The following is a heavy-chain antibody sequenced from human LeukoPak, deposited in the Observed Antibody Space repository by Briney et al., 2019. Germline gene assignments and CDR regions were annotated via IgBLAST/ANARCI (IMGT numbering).Heavy chain of an antibody. CDR3: AKAHQRYCSGGSCYFDY. CDR1: GFTFSSYA. D-gene: IGHD2-15*01. V-gene: IGHV3-23*01. J-gene: IGHJ4*02. Sequence: GGSLRLSCAASGFTFSSYAMSWVRQAPGKGLEWVSAISGSGGSTYYADSVKGRFTISRDNSKNTLYLQMNSLRAEDTAVYYCAKAHQRYCSGGSCYFDYWGQGTLVTVSS. CDR2: ISGSGGST.